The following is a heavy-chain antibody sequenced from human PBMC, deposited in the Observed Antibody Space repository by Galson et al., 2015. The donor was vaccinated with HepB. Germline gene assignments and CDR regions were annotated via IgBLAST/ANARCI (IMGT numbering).Heavy chain of an antibody. CDR1: GGTFSSYA. CDR2: IIPIFGTA. Sequence: SVKVSCKASGGTFSSYAISWVRQAPGQGLEWMGGIIPIFGTANYAQKFQGRVTITADESTSTAYMELSSLRSEDTAVYYCASPGVPAAINYYYGMDVWGQGTTVTVSS. J-gene: IGHJ6*02. D-gene: IGHD2-2*02. CDR3: ASPGVPAAINYYYGMDV. V-gene: IGHV1-69*13.